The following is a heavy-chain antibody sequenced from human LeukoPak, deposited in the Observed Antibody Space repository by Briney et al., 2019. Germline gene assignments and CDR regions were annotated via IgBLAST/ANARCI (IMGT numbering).Heavy chain of an antibody. D-gene: IGHD3-3*01. V-gene: IGHV3-11*01. CDR2: ISSSGSTI. J-gene: IGHJ6*02. Sequence: PGVSLRLSCAASGFTFSDYYMSWIRQAPGKGLEWVSYISSSGSTIYYADSVKGRFTISRDNAKNSLYLQMNSLGAEDTAVYYCARVYDFWSGYYGYGMDVWGQGTTVTVSS. CDR3: ARVYDFWSGYYGYGMDV. CDR1: GFTFSDYY.